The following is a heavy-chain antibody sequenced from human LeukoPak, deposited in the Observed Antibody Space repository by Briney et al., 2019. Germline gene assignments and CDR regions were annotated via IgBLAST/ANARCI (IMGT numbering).Heavy chain of an antibody. D-gene: IGHD2-2*01. CDR1: GFTFSSYW. CDR2: IKQDGSEK. Sequence: GGSLRLSCAASGFTFSSYWMSWVRQAPGKGLEWVANIKQDGSEKYYVGSVKGRFTISRDNAKNSLYLQMNSLRAEDTAVYYCAREIVVPAATYYYYGMDVWGQGTTVTVSS. CDR3: AREIVVPAATYYYYGMDV. J-gene: IGHJ6*02. V-gene: IGHV3-7*01.